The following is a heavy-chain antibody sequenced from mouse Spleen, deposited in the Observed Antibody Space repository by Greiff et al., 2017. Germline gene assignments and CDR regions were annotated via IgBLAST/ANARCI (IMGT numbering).Heavy chain of an antibody. Sequence: EVQLVESGGDLVKPGGSLKLSCAASGFTFSSYGMSWVRQTPDKRLEWVATISSGGSYTYYPDSVKGRFTISRDNAKNTLYLQMSSLKSEDTAMYYCARHDRSYVYAMDYWGQGTSVTVSS. V-gene: IGHV5-6*01. CDR2: ISSGGSYT. CDR3: ARHDRSYVYAMDY. CDR1: GFTFSSYG. J-gene: IGHJ4*01. D-gene: IGHD1-1*01.